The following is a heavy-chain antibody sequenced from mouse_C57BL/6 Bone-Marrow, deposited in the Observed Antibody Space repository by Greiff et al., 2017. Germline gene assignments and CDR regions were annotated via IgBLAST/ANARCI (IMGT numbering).Heavy chain of an antibody. J-gene: IGHJ1*03. CDR2: IWTGGGT. CDR3: ARGSTTVVYWYFDV. V-gene: IGHV2-9-1*01. CDR1: GFSLTSYA. Sequence: VKLQESGPGLVAPSQSLSITCTVSGFSLTSYAISWVRQPPGKGLEWLGVIWTGGGTNYNSALKSRLSISKDNSKSQVFLKMNSLQTDDTARYYCARGSTTVVYWYFDVWGTGTTVTVSS. D-gene: IGHD1-1*01.